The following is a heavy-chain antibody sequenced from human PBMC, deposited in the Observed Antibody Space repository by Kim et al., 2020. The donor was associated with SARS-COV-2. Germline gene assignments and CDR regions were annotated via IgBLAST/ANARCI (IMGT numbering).Heavy chain of an antibody. J-gene: IGHJ4*02. CDR1: GYTFTSYA. D-gene: IGHD6-13*01. V-gene: IGHV1-3*01. CDR2: INAGNGNT. CDR3: ARVLGGLYSSSYPFDY. Sequence: ASVKVSCKASGYTFTSYAMHWVRQAPGQRLEWMGWINAGNGNTKYSQKFQGRVTITRDTSASTAYMELSSLRSEDTAVYYCARVLGGLYSSSYPFDYWGQGTLVTVSS.